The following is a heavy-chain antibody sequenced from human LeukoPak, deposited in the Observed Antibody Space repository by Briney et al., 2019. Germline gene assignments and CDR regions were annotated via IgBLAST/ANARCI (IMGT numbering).Heavy chain of an antibody. CDR3: ARAGPAAEVYYYYYMDV. CDR1: GFTFSDYY. D-gene: IGHD2-2*01. Sequence: GPLRLSCAASGFTFSDYYMSWIRQAPGKGLEWVSYISSSGSTIYYADSVKGRFTISRDNAKNSLYLQMNSLRAEDTAVYYCARAGPAAEVYYYYYMDVWGKGTTVTVSS. CDR2: ISSSGSTI. V-gene: IGHV3-11*01. J-gene: IGHJ6*03.